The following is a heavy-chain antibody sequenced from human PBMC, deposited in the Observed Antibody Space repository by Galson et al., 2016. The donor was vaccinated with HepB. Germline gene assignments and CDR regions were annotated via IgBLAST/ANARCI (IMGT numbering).Heavy chain of an antibody. Sequence: QSGAEVKKPGESLKISCKASADSFTTYWIAWVRQMPGRGLEWMGIIYPSDSDTRYSPSFQGRVTISADKSINTAYLQWSSLKASDTAMYYCATPPAGYGGNVFEDWGQGTLVTVSS. CDR1: ADSFTTYW. V-gene: IGHV5-51*03. D-gene: IGHD4-23*01. CDR3: ATPPAGYGGNVFED. J-gene: IGHJ4*02. CDR2: IYPSDSDT.